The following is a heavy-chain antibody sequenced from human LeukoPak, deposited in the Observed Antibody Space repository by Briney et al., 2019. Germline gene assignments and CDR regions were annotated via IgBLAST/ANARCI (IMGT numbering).Heavy chain of an antibody. CDR1: GGSISSGGYY. CDR3: ARHQDTGNYERAFDI. V-gene: IGHV4-31*03. D-gene: IGHD1-7*01. CDR2: IYYSGST. J-gene: IGHJ3*02. Sequence: SETLSLTCTVSGGSISSGGYYWSWIRQHPGKGLEWIGYIYYSGSTYYNPSLKSRVTISVDTSKNQFSLKLSSVTAADTAMYYCARHQDTGNYERAFDIWGLGTMVTVSS.